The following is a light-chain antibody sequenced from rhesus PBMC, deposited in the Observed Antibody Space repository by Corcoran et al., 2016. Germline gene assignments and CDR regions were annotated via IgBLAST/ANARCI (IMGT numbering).Light chain of an antibody. J-gene: IGKJ3*01. CDR3: MQSTKDPFT. V-gene: IGKV2S2*01. Sequence: DIVMTQTPLSLPVTPGEPASIPCRSSQSLLHSNGNTYLDWYLQKPGQSPRLLIYKVTNRESGVPDRCSGSGSGTDFTLKISRVEPEDVGVYYCMQSTKDPFTFGPGTKLDIK. CDR2: KVT. CDR1: QSLLHSNGNTY.